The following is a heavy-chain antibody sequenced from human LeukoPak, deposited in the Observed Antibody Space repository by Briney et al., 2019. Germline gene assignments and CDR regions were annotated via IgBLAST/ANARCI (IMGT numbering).Heavy chain of an antibody. V-gene: IGHV3-23*01. Sequence: PGVSLRLSCAASEFTFSSSAMSWVRQAPGKGLEWVSTISDSGRSTYYADSVKGRFTVSRDSSKNMLYLQMNSLRAEDTAVFYCAKDRGTWYFEYWGQGTLVTVSS. J-gene: IGHJ4*02. CDR2: ISDSGRST. D-gene: IGHD3-10*01. CDR1: EFTFSSSA. CDR3: AKDRGTWYFEY.